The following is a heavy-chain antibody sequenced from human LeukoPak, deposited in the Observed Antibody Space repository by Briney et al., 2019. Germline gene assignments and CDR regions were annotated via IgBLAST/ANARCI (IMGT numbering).Heavy chain of an antibody. V-gene: IGHV3-53*01. D-gene: IGHD5-18*01. CDR2: IYSGGST. Sequence: GGSLRLSCAASGFTVSSNYMSWVRQAPGKGLEWVSVIYSGGSTYYADSVKGRFTISRDNSRNTLYLQMNSLRADDTAAYYCEKGLTAMTNFDSWGQGTLVTVSS. CDR1: GFTVSSNY. CDR3: EKGLTAMTNFDS. J-gene: IGHJ4*02.